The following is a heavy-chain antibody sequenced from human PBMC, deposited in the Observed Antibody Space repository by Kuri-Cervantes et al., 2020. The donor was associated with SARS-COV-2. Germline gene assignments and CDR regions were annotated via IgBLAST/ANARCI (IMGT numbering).Heavy chain of an antibody. CDR3: ARYAGYCSSTSCYAFDY. CDR2: ISGSGAIT. V-gene: IGHV3-23*01. J-gene: IGHJ4*02. D-gene: IGHD2-2*01. CDR1: GFTFISYA. Sequence: GESLKISCAASGFTFISYAMTWVRQAPGKGLEWVSGISGSGAITYYADSVKGRFTISRDKSKNTLYLQMNSLRAEDTAVYYCARYAGYCSSTSCYAFDYWGQGTLVTVSS.